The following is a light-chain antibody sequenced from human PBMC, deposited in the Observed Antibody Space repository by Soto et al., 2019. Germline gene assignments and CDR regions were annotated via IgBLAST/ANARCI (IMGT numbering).Light chain of an antibody. CDR2: GTS. CDR3: QQYRSSPIT. J-gene: IGKJ4*01. Sequence: EIVLTQSTGTLSLSTGERATLSCRASQSGSSGYLAWYQQKCGQAPMLLISGTSSRATGNPDRFSGSGSGTDFTLTISRLEPEDFAMSYCQQYRSSPITFGGGTKVEI. V-gene: IGKV3-20*01. CDR1: QSGSSGY.